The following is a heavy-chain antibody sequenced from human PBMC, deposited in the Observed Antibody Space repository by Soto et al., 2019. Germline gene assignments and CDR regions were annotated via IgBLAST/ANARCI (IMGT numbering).Heavy chain of an antibody. J-gene: IGHJ6*02. CDR3: ARDGYCSSTSCYDLYYGMDV. Sequence: GGSLRLSCAASGFTFSSYSMNWVRQAPGKGLEWVSYISSSSSTIYYADSVKGRLTISRDNAKNSLYLQMNSLRDEDTAVYYCARDGYCSSTSCYDLYYGMDVWGQGTTVTVSS. V-gene: IGHV3-48*02. CDR1: GFTFSSYS. CDR2: ISSSSSTI. D-gene: IGHD2-2*03.